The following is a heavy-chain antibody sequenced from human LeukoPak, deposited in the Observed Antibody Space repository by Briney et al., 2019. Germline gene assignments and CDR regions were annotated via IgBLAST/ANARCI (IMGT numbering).Heavy chain of an antibody. J-gene: IGHJ4*02. CDR2: IYPGDSDT. CDR1: GYSFTSYW. V-gene: IGHV5-51*01. CDR3: ARHLNDILTGYYNPPHY. Sequence: GESLKISCKGSGYSFTSYWIGWVRQMPGKGLEWMGIIYPGDSDTRYSPSFQGQVTISADKSISTAYLQWSSLKASDTAIYYCARHLNDILTGYYNPPHYWGQRTMVTVSS. D-gene: IGHD3-9*01.